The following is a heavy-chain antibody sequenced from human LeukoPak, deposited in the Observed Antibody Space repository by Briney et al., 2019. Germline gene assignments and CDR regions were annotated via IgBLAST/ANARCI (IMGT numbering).Heavy chain of an antibody. V-gene: IGHV3-30*02. CDR2: IRYDGSNK. Sequence: QPGGSLRLSCAASGFTFSSYGMHWVRQAPGKGLEWVAFIRYDGSNKYYADSVKGRFTISRDNSKNTLYLQMNSLRAEDTAVYYCAKDRGSYDAFDIWGQGTMVTVSS. D-gene: IGHD1-26*01. CDR1: GFTFSSYG. J-gene: IGHJ3*02. CDR3: AKDRGSYDAFDI.